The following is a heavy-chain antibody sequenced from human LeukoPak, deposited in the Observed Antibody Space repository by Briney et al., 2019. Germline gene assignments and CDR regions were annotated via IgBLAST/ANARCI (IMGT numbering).Heavy chain of an antibody. V-gene: IGHV3-33*01. Sequence: SGGSLRLSCAASGFTFSSYAMHWVRQAPGKGLEWVAVIWHDGSNQTYTDSVKGRFTISRDNSKNTLDLHMNSLRAEDTAVYYCARDRGPGGLAGTYYWGLGTLVTVSS. CDR1: GFTFSSYA. CDR2: IWHDGSNQ. CDR3: ARDRGPGGLAGTYY. D-gene: IGHD6-19*01. J-gene: IGHJ4*02.